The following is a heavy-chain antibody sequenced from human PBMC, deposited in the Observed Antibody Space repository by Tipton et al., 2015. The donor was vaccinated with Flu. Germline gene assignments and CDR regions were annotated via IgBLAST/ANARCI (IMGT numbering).Heavy chain of an antibody. CDR3: ARLFGAKEADS. Sequence: QLVQSGGEVKKPGESLKISCKGSGYKFSSYWIAWVRQRPGKGLDWMGITYPGDSETRYSPSFQGQVTISADKSIGTAYLQWSSLKTSDTAMYYCARLFGAKEADSWGQGTLVTVSS. J-gene: IGHJ4*02. CDR2: TYPGDSET. CDR1: GYKFSSYW. D-gene: IGHD3-10*01. V-gene: IGHV5-51*01.